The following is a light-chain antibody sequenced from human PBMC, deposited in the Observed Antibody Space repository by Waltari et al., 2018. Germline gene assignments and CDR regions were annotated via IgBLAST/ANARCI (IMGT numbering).Light chain of an antibody. Sequence: QSALTQPASVSGSPGKSITTPCTGTNSEVGSYNSVHWYQQHPGQAPKLMIDEVTNRPSGLSNRFSGSKSGNTASLTITELQAEDEADYYCSSYAGNDLVIFGGGTKLTVL. CDR2: EVT. V-gene: IGLV2-14*01. CDR1: NSEVGSYNS. J-gene: IGLJ2*01. CDR3: SSYAGNDLVI.